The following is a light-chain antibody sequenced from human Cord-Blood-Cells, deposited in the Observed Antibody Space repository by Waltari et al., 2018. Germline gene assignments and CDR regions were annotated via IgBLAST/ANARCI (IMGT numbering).Light chain of an antibody. Sequence: IQLIQSPSSLSASVGDRVTITCRASQGISSYLAWYQQKPGKAPKLLIYAASTLQSGVPSRFSGSGSGTDFTLTISSLQPEDFATYYCQQLNSYPPFGQGTKVEIK. CDR3: QQLNSYPP. V-gene: IGKV1-9*01. J-gene: IGKJ1*01. CDR1: QGISSY. CDR2: AAS.